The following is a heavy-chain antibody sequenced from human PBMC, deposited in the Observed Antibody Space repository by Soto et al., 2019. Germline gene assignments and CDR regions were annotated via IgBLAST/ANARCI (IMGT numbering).Heavy chain of an antibody. J-gene: IGHJ4*02. CDR3: ASGNDYGGTNFDY. D-gene: IGHD4-17*01. CDR1: GGSISSYY. Sequence: QVQLQESGPGLVKPSETLSLTCTVSGGSISSYYWSWIRQPPGKGLEWIGYSYYSGSTNYNASLKSRVTISVDTSKNQVSLKLSSVTAADTAVYYCASGNDYGGTNFDYWGQGTLVTVSS. V-gene: IGHV4-59*01. CDR2: SYYSGST.